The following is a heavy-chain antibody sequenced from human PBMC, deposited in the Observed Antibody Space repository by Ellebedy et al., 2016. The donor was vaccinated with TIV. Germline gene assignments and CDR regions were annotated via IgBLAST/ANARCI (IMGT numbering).Heavy chain of an antibody. CDR1: GFTFSNTW. J-gene: IGHJ4*02. CDR3: AKNMGLEGISPQSR. Sequence: GGSLRLXCVASGFTFSNTWMHWVRQAPGKGLAWVSRIDADGTSTSYADSVKGRFTISRDNAKNTLYLQMSRLKAEDTAVYYCAKNMGLEGISPQSRWGQGTLVSVSS. V-gene: IGHV3-74*01. D-gene: IGHD2/OR15-2a*01. CDR2: IDADGTST.